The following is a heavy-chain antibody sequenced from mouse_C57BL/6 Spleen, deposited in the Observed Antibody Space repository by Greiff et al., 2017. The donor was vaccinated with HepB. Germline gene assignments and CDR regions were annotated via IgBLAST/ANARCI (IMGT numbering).Heavy chain of an antibody. V-gene: IGHV1-80*01. D-gene: IGHD1-1*01. CDR1: GYAFSSYW. Sequence: QVQLQQSGAELVKPGASVKISCKASGYAFSSYWMNWVKQRPGKGLEWIGQLYPGDGDTNYNGKFKGKATLTADKSSSTAYMQLSSLTSEDSAVYFCARSTVVDAMDYWGQGTSVTVSS. CDR2: LYPGDGDT. CDR3: ARSTVVDAMDY. J-gene: IGHJ4*01.